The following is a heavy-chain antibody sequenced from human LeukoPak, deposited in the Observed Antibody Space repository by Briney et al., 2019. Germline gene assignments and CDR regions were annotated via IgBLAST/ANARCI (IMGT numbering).Heavy chain of an antibody. J-gene: IGHJ3*02. Sequence: PSQTLSLTCTVSGGSISSGSYYWSWIRQPAGKGLEWIGRIYTSGSTNYNPSLKSRVTISVDTSKNQFSLKLSSVTAADTAVYYCARVPDYDILTGYAFDIWGQGTMVTVSS. CDR1: GGSISSGSYY. D-gene: IGHD3-9*01. V-gene: IGHV4-61*02. CDR2: IYTSGST. CDR3: ARVPDYDILTGYAFDI.